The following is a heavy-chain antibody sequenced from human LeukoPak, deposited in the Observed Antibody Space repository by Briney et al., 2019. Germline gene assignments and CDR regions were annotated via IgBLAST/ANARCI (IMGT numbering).Heavy chain of an antibody. V-gene: IGHV3-53*01. CDR2: IYSGGST. J-gene: IGHJ4*02. D-gene: IGHD3-22*01. Sequence: PGGSLRLSCAASGFTVSSNYMSWVRQAPGKGLEWVSVIYSGGSTYYADSVKGRFTISRDNSKNTLYLQMNSPRAEDTAVYYCARGRYYDSSGYFFDYWGQGTLVTVSS. CDR1: GFTVSSNY. CDR3: ARGRYYDSSGYFFDY.